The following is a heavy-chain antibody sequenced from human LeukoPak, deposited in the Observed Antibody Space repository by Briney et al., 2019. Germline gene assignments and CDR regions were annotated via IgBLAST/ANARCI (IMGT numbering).Heavy chain of an antibody. J-gene: IGHJ4*02. CDR1: GFTFSNYE. CDR3: ARNDPGDY. Sequence: SGGSLRLSCAASGFTFSNYEMNWVRQAPGKGLEWVSYINGPGTTIYYADSVKGRFTISRDDAKHSLYLQMNSLRAEDTAVYYCARNDPGDYWGQGALVTVSS. CDR2: INGPGTTI. D-gene: IGHD3-16*01. V-gene: IGHV3-48*03.